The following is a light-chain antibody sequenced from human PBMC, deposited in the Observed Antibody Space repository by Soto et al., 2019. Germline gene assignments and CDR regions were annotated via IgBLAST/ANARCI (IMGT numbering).Light chain of an antibody. Sequence: DIQMTQSPSTLSASIGDRVTITCRASQSISNWLAWYQQKPGKAPNLLIYKASSLQSGVPSRFSGSGSGTEFTLTINSLQPDYVATYYCQQYKNGWAFGQGTKVEI. CDR2: KAS. J-gene: IGKJ1*01. CDR1: QSISNW. CDR3: QQYKNGWA. V-gene: IGKV1-5*03.